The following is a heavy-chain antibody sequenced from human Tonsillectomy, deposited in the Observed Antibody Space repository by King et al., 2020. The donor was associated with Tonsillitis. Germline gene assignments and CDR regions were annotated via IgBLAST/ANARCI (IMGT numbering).Heavy chain of an antibody. CDR3: ARDRGDYYDSATYDPLYFDS. CDR1: GVSMRTTY. Sequence: QLQESGPGLVKPSETLSLTCTVSGVSMRTTYWSWIRRPAGKGLEWIGRVYASGNTYHNPSLQSRVTLSIDTSKNQFSLRLSSVTAADTAVYYCARDRGDYYDSATYDPLYFDSWGQGTLVTVSS. D-gene: IGHD3-22*01. CDR2: VYASGNT. J-gene: IGHJ4*02. V-gene: IGHV4-4*07.